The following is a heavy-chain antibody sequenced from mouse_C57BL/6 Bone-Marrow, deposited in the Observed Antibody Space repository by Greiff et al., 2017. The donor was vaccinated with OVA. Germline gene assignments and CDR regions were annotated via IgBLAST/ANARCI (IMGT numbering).Heavy chain of an antibody. V-gene: IGHV2-2*01. CDR1: GFSLTSYG. CDR2: IWRGGST. CDR3: ARKRDYDFPGFAY. J-gene: IGHJ3*01. D-gene: IGHD2-4*01. Sequence: QVQLQQSGPGLVQPSQSLSITCTVSGFSLTSYGVHWVRQSPGKGLEWLGVIWRGGSTDYNAAFISRLSISKDNSKSQVFFKMNSLQADDTAIYYCARKRDYDFPGFAYWGQGTLVTVSA.